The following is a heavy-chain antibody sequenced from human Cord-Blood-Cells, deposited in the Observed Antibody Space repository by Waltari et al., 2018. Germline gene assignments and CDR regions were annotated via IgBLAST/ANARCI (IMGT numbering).Heavy chain of an antibody. CDR2: NNPNSGCT. CDR1: GYTFTGYY. J-gene: IGHJ6*03. D-gene: IGHD1-1*01. V-gene: IGHV1-2*02. Sequence: QVQLVQSGAEVKKPGASVKVSCKASGYTFTGYYMHWVRQAPGQGLAWMGWNNPNSGCTNKAQKFQGRVTMTRDTSISTAYMELGRLRSDDTAVYYGARENGGGDYYYYYMDVWGKGTTVTVSS. CDR3: ARENGGGDYYYYYMDV.